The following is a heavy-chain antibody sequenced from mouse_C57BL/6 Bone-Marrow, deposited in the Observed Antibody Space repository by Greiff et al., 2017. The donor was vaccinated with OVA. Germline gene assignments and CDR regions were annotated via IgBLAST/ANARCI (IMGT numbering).Heavy chain of an antibody. J-gene: IGHJ1*03. CDR2: IHPNSGST. Sequence: VQLQQPGAELVKPGASVKLSCKASGYTFTSYWMHWVKQRPGQGLEWIGMIHPNSGSTNYNEKFKSKATLTVDKSSSTAYMQLSSLTSEDSAVYYCARSIYYDYAWYCDVWGTGTTVTVSS. D-gene: IGHD2-4*01. CDR3: ARSIYYDYAWYCDV. CDR1: GYTFTSYW. V-gene: IGHV1-64*01.